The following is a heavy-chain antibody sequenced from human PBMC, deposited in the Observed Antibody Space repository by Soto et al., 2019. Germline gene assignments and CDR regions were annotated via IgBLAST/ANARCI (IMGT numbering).Heavy chain of an antibody. CDR1: GYILTELS. V-gene: IGHV1-24*01. Sequence: ASVKVSCKVSGYILTELSMHWVRQAPGKGLEWMGSFDPEDGETIYAQKFQGRVTMTADTSTDTAYMELSSLRSEDTAAYYCATPLGGYGWGFGYNGMGVWGQGTT. J-gene: IGHJ6*02. CDR3: ATPLGGYGWGFGYNGMGV. CDR2: FDPEDGET. D-gene: IGHD3-16*01.